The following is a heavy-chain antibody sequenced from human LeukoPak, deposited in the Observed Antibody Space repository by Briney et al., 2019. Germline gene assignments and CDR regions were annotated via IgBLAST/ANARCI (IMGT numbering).Heavy chain of an antibody. CDR2: ITPNSGGT. J-gene: IGHJ4*02. Sequence: GASVKVSCKASGYTFTGYYMHWVRQAPGQGLEWMGWITPNSGGTNYAQKFQGRVTMTRDTSISTAYMELSRLRPDDTAVYYCARVPVGRVEVPAAMLDYWGQGTLVTVSS. CDR3: ARVPVGRVEVPAAMLDY. D-gene: IGHD2-2*01. CDR1: GYTFTGYY. V-gene: IGHV1-2*02.